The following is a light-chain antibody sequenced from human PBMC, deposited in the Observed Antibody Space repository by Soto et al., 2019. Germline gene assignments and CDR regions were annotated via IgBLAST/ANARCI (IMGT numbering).Light chain of an antibody. Sequence: EIGLTQSPATLSLSPGERATLSCRASQSVSSYLAWYQQKPGQAPRLLIYDASNRATGIPARFSGSGSGTDFTLTISSLEPEDFAVYYCQQRSNWPPFTFGGGTKVEIK. CDR2: DAS. CDR1: QSVSSY. CDR3: QQRSNWPPFT. V-gene: IGKV3-11*01. J-gene: IGKJ4*01.